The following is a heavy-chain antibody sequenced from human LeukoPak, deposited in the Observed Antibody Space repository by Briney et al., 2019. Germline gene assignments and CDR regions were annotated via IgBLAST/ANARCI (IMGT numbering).Heavy chain of an antibody. J-gene: IGHJ4*02. CDR3: AREWQGGIAAAGTRIEGDY. CDR2: IKQGGSEK. D-gene: IGHD6-13*01. V-gene: IGHV3-7*01. CDR1: GFSVSGYW. Sequence: GGSLRLSCAVTGFSVSGYWMTWVRQAPGKGLEWVANIKQGGSEKNYVDSVKGRFTISRDNAENSLFLQMNSLRVEDTAVYYCAREWQGGIAAAGTRIEGDYWGQGTLVAVSS.